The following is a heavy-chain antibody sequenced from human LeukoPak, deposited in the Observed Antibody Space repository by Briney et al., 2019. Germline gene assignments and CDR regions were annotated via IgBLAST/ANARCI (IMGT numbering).Heavy chain of an antibody. CDR1: GFTFSSYG. J-gene: IGHJ4*02. CDR3: AKDLRRNGRGGFDS. V-gene: IGHV3-30*18. Sequence: PGGSLRLSCAASGFTFSSYGMHWVRQAPGEGLKWVAGVSNDGNDEYYAESVKGRFTISRDNSKNTLHLHMNSLRPGDTAMYYCAKDLRRNGRGGFDSWGQGTPVTVSS. CDR2: VSNDGNDE. D-gene: IGHD3-10*01.